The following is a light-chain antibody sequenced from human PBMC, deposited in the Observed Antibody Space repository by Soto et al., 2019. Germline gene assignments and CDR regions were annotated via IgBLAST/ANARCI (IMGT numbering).Light chain of an antibody. CDR1: QSISDW. Sequence: DIDMTQAPSTLSASVGDRVTLKCRASQSISDWLAWYQQKPGKAPNLLIYEASSLVSGVPSRFSGSGAGTEFTLTICSLQPDAFATYYCQRYKSYSPTFGQGTRVEIK. CDR2: EAS. J-gene: IGKJ1*01. V-gene: IGKV1-5*03. CDR3: QRYKSYSPT.